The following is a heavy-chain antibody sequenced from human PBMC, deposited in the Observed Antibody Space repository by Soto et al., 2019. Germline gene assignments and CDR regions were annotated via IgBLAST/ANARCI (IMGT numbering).Heavy chain of an antibody. CDR3: AKGQYYYDSRGFGY. D-gene: IGHD3-22*01. Sequence: SETLSLTCAVAGGSISTSNWWSWVRQPPGKGLEWIGEVYHSGSTNYNPSFKSRVAMSVDKSKNQFSLKLNSVTAADTAVYYCAKGQYYYDSRGFGYWGQGTLVTVSS. CDR1: GGSISTSNW. CDR2: VYHSGST. J-gene: IGHJ4*02. V-gene: IGHV4-4*02.